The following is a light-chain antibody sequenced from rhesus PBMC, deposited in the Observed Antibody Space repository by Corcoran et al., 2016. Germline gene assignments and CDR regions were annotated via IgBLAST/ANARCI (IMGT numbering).Light chain of an antibody. J-gene: IGKJ3*01. CDR1: QSISSW. V-gene: IGKV1-22*01. CDR3: QQYSSSSFT. Sequence: DIQMTQYPSSLSASVGDRVTITCRASQSISSWLAWYQQKPGKSPKLLIYKASTLQSGVPSRFSGIGSGTDCTLTLCSLQSEDFATYYFQQYSSSSFTFGPGTKLDIK. CDR2: KAS.